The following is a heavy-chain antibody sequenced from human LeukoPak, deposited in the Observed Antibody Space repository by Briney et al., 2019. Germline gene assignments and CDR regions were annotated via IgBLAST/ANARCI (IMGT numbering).Heavy chain of an antibody. CDR2: IYNDGNT. Sequence: GGSLRLSCAASGFTVSGNHMSWVRQAPGKGLEWVSVIYNDGNTNYADSVKGRFTISRHNSKNTLYLQMSSLRAEDTAVYFCARSAARLRYYYAMDVWGQGTTVTVCS. CDR1: GFTVSGNH. D-gene: IGHD6-6*01. V-gene: IGHV3-53*04. CDR3: ARSAARLRYYYAMDV. J-gene: IGHJ6*02.